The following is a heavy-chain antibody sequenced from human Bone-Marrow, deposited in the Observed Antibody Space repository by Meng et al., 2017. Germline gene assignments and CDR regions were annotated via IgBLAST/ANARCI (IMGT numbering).Heavy chain of an antibody. CDR1: GGSFSGYY. Sequence: QVQLQQWGAGLLKPSETLSLTCAVYGGSFSGYYWIWIRQPPGKGLEWIGEINHSGSTNYNPSLKSRVTISVDTSKNQFSLKLSSVTAADTAVYYCARGSGSPEYCSSTSCYSGGWFDPWGQGTLVTVSS. CDR2: INHSGST. CDR3: ARGSGSPEYCSSTSCYSGGWFDP. V-gene: IGHV4-34*01. D-gene: IGHD2-2*02. J-gene: IGHJ5*02.